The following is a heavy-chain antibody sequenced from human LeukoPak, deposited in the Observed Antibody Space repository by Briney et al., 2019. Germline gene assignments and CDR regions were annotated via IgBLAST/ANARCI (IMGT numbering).Heavy chain of an antibody. CDR2: ISAYNGNT. Sequence: SVNVSRKASLYTSTSYGISGVRQAPGQGVEWVGWISAYNGNTNNTQKLQGRVTITTDTSTSTAYMELRSLRSDDRAVYYYARVRLVDTARVPPKDYSDHGGQGTRVTVPS. V-gene: IGHV1-18*01. J-gene: IGHJ4*02. CDR3: ARVRLVDTARVPPKDYSDH. CDR1: LYTSTSYG. D-gene: IGHD5-18*01.